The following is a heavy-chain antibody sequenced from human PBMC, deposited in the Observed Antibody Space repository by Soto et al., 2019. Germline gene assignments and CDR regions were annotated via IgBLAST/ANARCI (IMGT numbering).Heavy chain of an antibody. CDR2: IYYSGST. V-gene: IGHV4-39*02. CDR3: ARDTFENWFDP. Sequence: SETLSLTCTVSGGSISSSSYYWGWIRQPPGKGLEWIGSIYYSGSTYYNPSLKSRVTISVDTSKNQFSLKLSSVTAADTAVYYCARDTFENWFDPWGQGTLVTVSS. CDR1: GGSISSSSYY. J-gene: IGHJ5*02. D-gene: IGHD3-10*01.